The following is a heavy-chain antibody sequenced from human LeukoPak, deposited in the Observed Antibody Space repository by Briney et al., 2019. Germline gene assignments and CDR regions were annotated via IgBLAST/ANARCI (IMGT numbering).Heavy chain of an antibody. Sequence: SSETLSPTCTVSGGSISSSSYYWGWIRQPPGQGLEWIGSIYYSGSTYYNPSLKSRVTISVDTSKNQFSLKLSSVTAADTAVYYCARLPDFWSGYWSYPIWGQGTMVTVSS. CDR1: GGSISSSSYY. CDR3: ARLPDFWSGYWSYPI. CDR2: IYYSGST. V-gene: IGHV4-39*01. J-gene: IGHJ3*02. D-gene: IGHD3-3*01.